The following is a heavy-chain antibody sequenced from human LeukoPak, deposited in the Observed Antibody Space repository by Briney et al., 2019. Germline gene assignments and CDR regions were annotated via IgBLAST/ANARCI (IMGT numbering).Heavy chain of an antibody. Sequence: GGSLRLSCAASGFTFSSYAMHWVRQAAGKGLEWVAVISYDGSNKYYADSVKGRFTISRDNSKNTLYLQMNSLRAEDTAVYYCAAMTSVTTADYWGQGTLVTVSS. CDR2: ISYDGSNK. CDR1: GFTFSSYA. V-gene: IGHV3-30*04. CDR3: AAMTSVTTADY. J-gene: IGHJ4*02. D-gene: IGHD4-17*01.